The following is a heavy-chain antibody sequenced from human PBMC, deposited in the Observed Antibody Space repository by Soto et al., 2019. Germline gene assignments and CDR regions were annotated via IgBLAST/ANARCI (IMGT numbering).Heavy chain of an antibody. CDR3: ARGVVVVVAATRYYYYGMDV. CDR1: GGSFSGYY. Sequence: SETLSLTXAAYGGSFSGYYWSWIRQPPGKGLEWIGEINHSGSTNYNPSLKSRVTISVDTSKNQFSLKLSSVTAADTAVYYCARGVVVVVAATRYYYYGMDVWGQGTTVTVSS. J-gene: IGHJ6*02. D-gene: IGHD2-15*01. CDR2: INHSGST. V-gene: IGHV4-34*01.